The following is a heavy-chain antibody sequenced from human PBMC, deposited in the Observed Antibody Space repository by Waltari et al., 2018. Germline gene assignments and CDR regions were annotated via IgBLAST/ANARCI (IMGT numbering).Heavy chain of an antibody. J-gene: IGHJ4*02. CDR1: GFTFDDYA. Sequence: EVQLVESGGGLVQPGRSLRLSCAASGFTFDDYAMHWVRQAPGKGLEWVSGISWNSGSIGSADSVKGRFTISRDNAKNSLYLQMNSLRAEDMALYYCAKDRSPYYYDSSGVFDYWGQGTLVTVSS. CDR3: AKDRSPYYYDSSGVFDY. V-gene: IGHV3-9*03. CDR2: ISWNSGSI. D-gene: IGHD3-22*01.